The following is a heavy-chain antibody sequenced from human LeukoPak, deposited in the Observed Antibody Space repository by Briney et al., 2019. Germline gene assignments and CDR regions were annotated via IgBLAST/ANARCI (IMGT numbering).Heavy chain of an antibody. CDR1: GGSISSSSYY. CDR2: IYYSGST. J-gene: IGHJ4*02. D-gene: IGHD6-13*01. CDR3: ARLIGSSSWYLATYFDY. Sequence: SETLSLTCTVSGGSISSSSYYWGWIRQPPGKGLEWIGSIYYSGSTYYNPSLKSRVTISVDTSKNQFSLKLSSVTAADTAVYYRARLIGSSSWYLATYFDYWGQGTLVTVSS. V-gene: IGHV4-39*01.